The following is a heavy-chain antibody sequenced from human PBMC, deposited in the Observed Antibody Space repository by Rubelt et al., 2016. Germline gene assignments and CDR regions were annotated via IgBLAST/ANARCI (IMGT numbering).Heavy chain of an antibody. V-gene: IGHV4-59*01. CDR2: IHHSGIT. J-gene: IGHJ4*01. CDR1: GGSISSYS. CDR3: ARWDVDYLDY. Sequence: QVQLQESGPGLVKPSETLSLNCTVSGGSISSYSWSWIRQPPGKGLEWIGNIHHSGITNYNPSLMSRVTMSVDTSKNQFSLRLSSVTAADTAVYYCARWDVDYLDYWGQGTLVTVSS. D-gene: IGHD1-26*01.